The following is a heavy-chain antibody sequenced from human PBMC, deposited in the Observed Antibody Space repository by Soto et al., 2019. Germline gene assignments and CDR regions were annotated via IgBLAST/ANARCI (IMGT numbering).Heavy chain of an antibody. J-gene: IGHJ5*02. D-gene: IGHD1-1*01. CDR3: VRDGTKTLRDWFDP. V-gene: IGHV4-4*07. CDR1: GASISGFY. Sequence: QVQLQESGPGLVKPSETLSLTCTVSGASISGFYWSWIRKSAGKGLEWIGRIYATGTTDYNHSLKSRVMMSVDTSKKQFSLKVRSVTAADTAVYYCVRDGTKTLRDWFDPWGQGISVTVSS. CDR2: IYATGTT.